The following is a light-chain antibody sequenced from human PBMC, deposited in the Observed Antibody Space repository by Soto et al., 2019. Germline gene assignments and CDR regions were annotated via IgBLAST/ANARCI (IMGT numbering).Light chain of an antibody. Sequence: QSVLTQPPSVPGAPGQRVTISCTGSSSNIGAGYDVHWYQQLPGAAPKLLIYDNNKRPSGVPDRFSGAKSGTSASLAITGLQAEDEADYYCQSYDSGLSGYVFGTGTKLTVL. CDR3: QSYDSGLSGYV. J-gene: IGLJ1*01. CDR2: DNN. V-gene: IGLV1-40*01. CDR1: SSNIGAGYD.